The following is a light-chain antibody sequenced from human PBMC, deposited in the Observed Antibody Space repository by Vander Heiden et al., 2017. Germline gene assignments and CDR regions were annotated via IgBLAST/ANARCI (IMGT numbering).Light chain of an antibody. CDR3: QRCRTWPLT. V-gene: IGKV3-11*01. J-gene: IGKJ4*01. CDR1: QSVSSY. CDR2: DAS. Sequence: EIVLTQSPATLSLSPGERATLSCRASQSVSSYLASSQQKPGQAPRLLICDASNRATGIPARFSGSASATDFTLTISILDPEDFTLYYCQRCRTWPLTFGGRTRLE.